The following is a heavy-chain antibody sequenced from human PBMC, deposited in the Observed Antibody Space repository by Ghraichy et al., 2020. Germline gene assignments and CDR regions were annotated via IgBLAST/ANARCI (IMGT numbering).Heavy chain of an antibody. CDR2: VDHRGGA. D-gene: IGHD5-12*01. CDR1: GGSFNGYY. Sequence: SETLSLTCAVYGGSFNGYYWSWIRQPPGKGLEWIGGVDHRGGANYNPSLKSRVTISEDASKNQFSLKLSSVTAADTAVYYCAREGCGYMKPCDSDAYDVWGQGTMVTVSS. CDR3: AREGCGYMKPCDSDAYDV. J-gene: IGHJ3*01. V-gene: IGHV4-34*01.